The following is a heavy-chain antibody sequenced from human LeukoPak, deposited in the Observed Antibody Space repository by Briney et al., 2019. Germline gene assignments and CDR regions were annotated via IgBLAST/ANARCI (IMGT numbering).Heavy chain of an antibody. Sequence: SETLSLTCTVSGGSISSSSYYWGWIRQPPGKGLEWIGSIYYSGSTYYNPSLKSRVTISVDTSKNQFSLKLSSVTAADTAVYYCARVYPYCSSTSCYSPSHYYYYMDVWGIGTTVTISS. CDR1: GGSISSSSYY. J-gene: IGHJ6*03. V-gene: IGHV4-39*01. CDR3: ARVYPYCSSTSCYSPSHYYYYMDV. CDR2: IYYSGST. D-gene: IGHD2-2*02.